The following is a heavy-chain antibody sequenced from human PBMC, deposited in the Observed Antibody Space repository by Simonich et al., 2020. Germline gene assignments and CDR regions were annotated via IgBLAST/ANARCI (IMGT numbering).Heavy chain of an antibody. Sequence: QVQLQESGPGLVKPSETLSLTCTVSGGSISSYYWSWIRRPPGKGLEWIGYIYYGGSTNNNPDLKSRVTISVDTSKNQFSLKLSSVTAADTAVYYCARLPDYWGQGTLVTVSS. V-gene: IGHV4-59*08. CDR2: IYYGGST. CDR1: GGSISSYY. CDR3: ARLPDY. J-gene: IGHJ4*02.